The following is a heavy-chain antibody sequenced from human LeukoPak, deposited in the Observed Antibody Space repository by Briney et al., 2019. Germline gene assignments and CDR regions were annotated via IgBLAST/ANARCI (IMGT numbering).Heavy chain of an antibody. CDR1: GYTFTSYD. D-gene: IGHD6-13*01. J-gene: IGHJ6*03. CDR2: MNPNSGNT. V-gene: IGHV1-8*03. Sequence: ASVKVSCKASGYTFTSYDINWVRQATGQGLEWMGWMNPNSGNTGYAQKFQGRVTITRNTSISTAYMELSSLRSEDTAVYYCARGKESSSWYRGYYMDVWGKGTTVTVSS. CDR3: ARGKESSSWYRGYYMDV.